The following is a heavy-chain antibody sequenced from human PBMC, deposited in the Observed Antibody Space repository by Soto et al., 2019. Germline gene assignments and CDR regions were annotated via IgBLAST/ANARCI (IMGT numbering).Heavy chain of an antibody. D-gene: IGHD1-1*01. V-gene: IGHV3-23*01. J-gene: IGHJ4*02. Sequence: EVQLLESGGDLVQPGGSLRVSCAASGFMFSSHGMSWVRQAPGKGLEWVSSISSGGDLTYYADSVKGRFTVSSDNLKNTLSPQMDSLRAEDTATYYCAKIGRIGNWSFDYCGQGTLVTVSS. CDR2: ISSGGDLT. CDR1: GFMFSSHG. CDR3: AKIGRIGNWSFDY.